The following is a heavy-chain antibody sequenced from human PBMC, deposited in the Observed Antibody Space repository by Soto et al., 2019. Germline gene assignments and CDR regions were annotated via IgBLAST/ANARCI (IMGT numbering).Heavy chain of an antibody. V-gene: IGHV1-18*01. D-gene: IGHD5-12*01. CDR2: ISTYNGDT. J-gene: IGHJ6*02. CDR1: GYTFTRSG. Sequence: GASVKVSCKASGYTFTRSGSSWVRQAPGQGLERMGWISTYNGDTNYAQTFQGRVTMTTDTSTSTVHMEVRSLRSDDTAVYYCAREGVAPYYYYGMDVWGQGTPVTVSS. CDR3: AREGVAPYYYYGMDV.